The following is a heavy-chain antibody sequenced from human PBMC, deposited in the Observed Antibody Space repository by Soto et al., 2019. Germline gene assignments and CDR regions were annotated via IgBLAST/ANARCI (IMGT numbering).Heavy chain of an antibody. Sequence: PSETLSLTCSVYGGSFSGYYRSWIRQPPGKGLEWIGEINHSGSTNYNPSLKSRVTISVDTSKNQFSLKLSSVTAADTAVYYCAVRSDNWFEPWGQGTLVTVSS. D-gene: IGHD4-17*01. CDR1: GGSFSGYY. V-gene: IGHV4-34*01. CDR3: AVRSDNWFEP. CDR2: INHSGST. J-gene: IGHJ5*02.